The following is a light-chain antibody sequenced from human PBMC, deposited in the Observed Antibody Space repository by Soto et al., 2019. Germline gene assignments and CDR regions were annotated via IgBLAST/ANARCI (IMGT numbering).Light chain of an antibody. CDR3: QQYNSYSWT. CDR2: KAS. J-gene: IGKJ1*01. V-gene: IGKV1-5*03. CDR1: QGISSY. Sequence: DIQMTQSPSTLSGSLGDRVTITWRASQGISSYLAWYQQKPGKAPKLLIYKASSLESGVPSRFSGSGYGTEFNLTISSLQTDDFATYYCQQYNSYSWTFGQGTKVDIK.